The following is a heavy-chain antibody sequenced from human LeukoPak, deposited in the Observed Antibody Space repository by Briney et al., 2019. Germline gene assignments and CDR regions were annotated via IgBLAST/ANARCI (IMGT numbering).Heavy chain of an antibody. CDR2: ITTNGGST. J-gene: IGHJ4*02. Sequence: PGGPLTLPCTASGITFSNYSVHWVRHAPGKGLEYVSAITTNGGSTYYANSVKGRFTISRDNSKNTLYLQMGSLRAEDMAVYYCARCWVLWDYWGQGTLVTVSS. V-gene: IGHV3-64*01. CDR3: ARCWVLWDY. D-gene: IGHD2/OR15-2a*01. CDR1: GITFSNYS.